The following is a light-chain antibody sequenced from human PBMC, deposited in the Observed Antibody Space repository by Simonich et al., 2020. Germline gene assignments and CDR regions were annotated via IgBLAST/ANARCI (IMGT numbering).Light chain of an antibody. J-gene: IGLJ2*01. CDR3: CSYAGSYVV. CDR2: YVS. Sequence: QSALTQPRSVSGSPGQSVTISCTGTSSDVGGYNYFSWYQQHPGKAPKLMIYYVSKRPSWVPDRFSGSKSGNTASLTISGLQAEDEADYYCCSYAGSYVVFGGGTKLTVL. V-gene: IGLV2-11*01. CDR1: SSDVGGYNY.